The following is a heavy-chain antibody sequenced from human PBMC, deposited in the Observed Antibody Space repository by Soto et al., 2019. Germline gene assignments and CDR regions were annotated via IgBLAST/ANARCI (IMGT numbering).Heavy chain of an antibody. CDR3: VRDRSARVPTSIDY. CDR1: GFSFSNYE. CDR2: ISYSGSPT. D-gene: IGHD3-3*01. J-gene: IGHJ4*01. Sequence: ESGGGLVQPGGSLRLSCAASGFSFSNYEMNWVRQAPGKGLEWVSYISYSGSPTDYTDSVKGRFTISRDNAKNSLYLQMNSLRAEDTAVYYCVRDRSARVPTSIDYWGHGTLVTVSS. V-gene: IGHV3-48*03.